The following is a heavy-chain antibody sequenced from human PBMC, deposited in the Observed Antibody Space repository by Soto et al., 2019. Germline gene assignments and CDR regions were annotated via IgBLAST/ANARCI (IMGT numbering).Heavy chain of an antibody. D-gene: IGHD3-22*01. Sequence: GSLRLSCAASGFSFNRHWMSWVRQAPGKGLQWVASIKRDGSEKYYVDSVKGRFTISRDNVKNSLSLQMNSLRAEDTAVYYCARDPYYYDSHYYYGMDVWGQGTTVTVSS. V-gene: IGHV3-7*01. CDR1: GFSFNRHW. CDR3: ARDPYYYDSHYYYGMDV. J-gene: IGHJ6*02. CDR2: IKRDGSEK.